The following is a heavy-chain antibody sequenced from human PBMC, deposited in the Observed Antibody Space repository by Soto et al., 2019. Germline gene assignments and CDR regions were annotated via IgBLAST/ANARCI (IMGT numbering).Heavy chain of an antibody. Sequence: SETLSLTCAVSGGSISSGGYSWSWIRQPPGKDLEWVGYIYHSGSTYYNPSLKSRVTISVDRSKNQFSLKLSSVTAADTAVYYCARAANYYDSSGYPQYYFDYWGQGTLVTVSS. J-gene: IGHJ4*02. CDR1: GGSISSGGYS. V-gene: IGHV4-30-2*01. CDR3: ARAANYYDSSGYPQYYFDY. D-gene: IGHD3-22*01. CDR2: IYHSGST.